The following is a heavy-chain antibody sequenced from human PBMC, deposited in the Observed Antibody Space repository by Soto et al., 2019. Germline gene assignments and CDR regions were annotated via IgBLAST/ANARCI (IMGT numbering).Heavy chain of an antibody. D-gene: IGHD5-18*01. Sequence: PSETLSLTCTVSGGSISSGGYYWSWIRQHPGKGLEWIGYIYYSGSTYYNPSLKSRVTISVDTSKNQFSLKLSSVTAADTAVYYCAVGATAMAEAYMGYWGQGTLVTVSS. V-gene: IGHV4-31*03. J-gene: IGHJ4*02. CDR1: GGSISSGGYY. CDR3: AVGATAMAEAYMGY. CDR2: IYYSGST.